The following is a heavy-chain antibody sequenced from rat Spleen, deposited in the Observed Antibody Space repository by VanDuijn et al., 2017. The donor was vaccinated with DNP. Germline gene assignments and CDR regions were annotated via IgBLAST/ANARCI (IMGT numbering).Heavy chain of an antibody. CDR2: ISYVGSST. Sequence: EVKLVESGGGLVQPGRSLKLSCVASGFTFNDYWMSWTRQAPKKGLEWVASISYVGSSTYYGDSVKGRFTISRDNAKSTLYLQMNSLRSEDTATYYCASHLTGHYYFDCWGQGVMVTVSS. CDR3: ASHLTGHYYFDC. J-gene: IGHJ2*01. V-gene: IGHV5-22*01. CDR1: GFTFNDYW. D-gene: IGHD5-1*01.